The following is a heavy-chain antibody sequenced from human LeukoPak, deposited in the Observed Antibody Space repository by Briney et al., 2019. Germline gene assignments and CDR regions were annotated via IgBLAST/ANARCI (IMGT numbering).Heavy chain of an antibody. V-gene: IGHV4-34*01. Sequence: SETLSLTCAVYGGSFSGYYWSWIRQPPGKGLEWIGEINHSGSTNYNPSLKSRVTISVDTSKNQFSLKLSSVTAADTAVYYCARETVRGAQFDYWGQGTLVTVSS. D-gene: IGHD3-10*01. CDR2: INHSGST. CDR3: ARETVRGAQFDY. J-gene: IGHJ4*02. CDR1: GGSFSGYY.